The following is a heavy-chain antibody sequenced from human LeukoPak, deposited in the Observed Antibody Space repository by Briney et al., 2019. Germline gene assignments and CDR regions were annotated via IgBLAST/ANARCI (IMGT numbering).Heavy chain of an antibody. CDR3: ARDMITFGGVRAYFDY. CDR2: IYYSGNI. CDR1: GGSISSYY. J-gene: IGHJ4*02. D-gene: IGHD3-16*01. V-gene: IGHV4-59*01. Sequence: PSETLSLTCTVSGGSISSYYWSWIRQPPGKGLEWIGYIYYSGNINYNPSLKSRVTISVDTPKNQFSLKLSSVTAADTAVYYCARDMITFGGVRAYFDYRGQGILVTVSS.